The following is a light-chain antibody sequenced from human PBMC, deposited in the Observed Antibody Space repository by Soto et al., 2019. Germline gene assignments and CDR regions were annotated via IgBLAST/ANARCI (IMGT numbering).Light chain of an antibody. CDR2: DAS. Sequence: DIQMTQSPSTLSASVGDRVTISCRASQSIQTWLAWYQQRPGKAPNLLIFDASDLASGVSSRFSGSGSGAEFTLTISSLQADDFATYYCQQYESYPYTFGPGTRLEIK. CDR3: QQYESYPYT. V-gene: IGKV1-5*01. CDR1: QSIQTW. J-gene: IGKJ2*01.